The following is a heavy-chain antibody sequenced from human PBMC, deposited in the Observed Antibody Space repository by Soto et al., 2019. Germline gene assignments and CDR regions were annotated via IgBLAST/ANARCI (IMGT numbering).Heavy chain of an antibody. Sequence: QVQLVESGGGLVKPGGSLRLSCAASGFTFSDYYMSWIRQAPGKGLEWVSYISSSGSTIYYADSVKGRFTISRDNAKNALYLQMNSLRADDTAVYDCAGSGNNCHDFDSWGQGTLFTVSS. CDR3: AGSGNNCHDFDS. CDR1: GFTFSDYY. CDR2: ISSSGSTI. V-gene: IGHV3-11*01. J-gene: IGHJ4*02. D-gene: IGHD3-10*01.